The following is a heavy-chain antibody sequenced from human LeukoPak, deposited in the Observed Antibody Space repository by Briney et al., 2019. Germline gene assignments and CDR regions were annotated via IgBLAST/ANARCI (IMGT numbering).Heavy chain of an antibody. CDR1: GFTFSSYG. CDR3: ARGRGSNYYHMDV. CDR2: IWYDGSNK. Sequence: PGGSLRLSCVASGFTFSSYGMHWVRQAPGKGLEWVAVIWYDGSNKYYADSVKGRFTISRDNSKNTLYLQMNSLRAEDTAVYYCARGRGSNYYHMDVWGKGTTVTVSS. D-gene: IGHD6-13*01. V-gene: IGHV3-33*01. J-gene: IGHJ6*03.